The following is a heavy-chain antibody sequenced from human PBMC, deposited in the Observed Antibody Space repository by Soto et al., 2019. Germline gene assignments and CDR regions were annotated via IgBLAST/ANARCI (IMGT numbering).Heavy chain of an antibody. V-gene: IGHV4-34*01. J-gene: IGHJ6*02. CDR1: GGSFSGYY. CDR2: INHSGST. Sequence: PSETLSLTCAVYGGSFSGYYWSWIRQPPGKGLEWIGEINHSGSTNYNPSLKSRVTISVDTSKNQFSLKLSSVTAADTAVYYCAREHKRGYYGSGASYYYYGMDVWGQGTTVTVSS. D-gene: IGHD3-10*01. CDR3: AREHKRGYYGSGASYYYYGMDV.